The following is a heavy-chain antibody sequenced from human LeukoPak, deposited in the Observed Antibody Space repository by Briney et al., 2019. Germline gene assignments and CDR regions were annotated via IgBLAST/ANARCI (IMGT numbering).Heavy chain of an antibody. CDR1: GYTFTSYG. D-gene: IGHD2-2*01. V-gene: IGHV1-18*01. CDR3: ARDLGPNGSSTGCLNWFDP. CDR2: ISAYNGNT. Sequence: ASVKVSCKASGYTFTSYGISWARQAPGQGLEWMGWISAYNGNTNYAQKLQGRVTMTTDTSTSTAYMELRSLRSDDTAVYYCARDLGPNGSSTGCLNWFDPWGQGTLVTVSS. J-gene: IGHJ5*02.